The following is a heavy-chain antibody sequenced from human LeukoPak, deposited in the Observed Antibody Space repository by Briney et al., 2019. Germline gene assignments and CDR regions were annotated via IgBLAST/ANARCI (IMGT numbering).Heavy chain of an antibody. CDR3: ARDSRQQLSH. V-gene: IGHV3-48*01. D-gene: IGHD6-13*01. CDR1: GFTFSSYA. CDR2: ISSSSSVI. J-gene: IGHJ4*02. Sequence: GGSLRLSCAASGFTFSSYAMNWVSQAPGKGLEWLSYISSSSSVIYYADSVKGRFTISRDNAENSLYLQMSSLRAEDAAVYYCARDSRQQLSHWGQGTLVTVSS.